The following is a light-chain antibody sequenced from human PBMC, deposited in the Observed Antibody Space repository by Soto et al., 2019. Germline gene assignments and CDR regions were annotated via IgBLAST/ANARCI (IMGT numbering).Light chain of an antibody. CDR2: GAS. CDR3: QQYGRSPT. J-gene: IGKJ5*01. V-gene: IGKV3-20*01. CDR1: QTVSSTY. Sequence: EIVLTQSPGTLSLFPGEKVTLSCRASQTVSSTYFAWYQQRPGQPPRLLIYGASRRAAGIPDRFSGSGSGTDFTLTISRLEPEDFAVYYCQQYGRSPTFGQGTRLEMK.